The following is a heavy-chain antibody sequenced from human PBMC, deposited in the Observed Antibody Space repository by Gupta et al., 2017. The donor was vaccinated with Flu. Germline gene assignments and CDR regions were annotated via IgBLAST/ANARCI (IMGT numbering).Heavy chain of an antibody. Sequence: QVQWVQSGAEVKKPGASVEVSCQASGYTFTRFDINWVRQATGQGLEWLGCMTPDNGHTKYAQKFQGRVTMTRNASIGTAYMELSGLKSEDTAVYYCARGVGAVGDFWGQGTLVTVSS. CDR3: ARGVGAVGDF. CDR2: MTPDNGHT. D-gene: IGHD6-19*01. V-gene: IGHV1-8*01. CDR1: GYTFTRFD. J-gene: IGHJ4*02.